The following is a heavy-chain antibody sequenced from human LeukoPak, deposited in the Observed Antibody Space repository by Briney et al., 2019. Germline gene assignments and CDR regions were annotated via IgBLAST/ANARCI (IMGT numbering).Heavy chain of an antibody. CDR1: GYTFTSYG. D-gene: IGHD5-18*01. J-gene: IGHJ5*02. CDR2: ISAYNGNT. V-gene: IGHV1-18*01. CDR3: ARGEAYTANNWFDP. Sequence: ASVKVSCKSSGYTFTSYGISWVRQAPGQGLEWMEWISAYNGNTNYAQKLQGRVTMTTDTSKSTTYMELRSLRSDDTAVYYCARGEAYTANNWFDPWGQGTLVTVSS.